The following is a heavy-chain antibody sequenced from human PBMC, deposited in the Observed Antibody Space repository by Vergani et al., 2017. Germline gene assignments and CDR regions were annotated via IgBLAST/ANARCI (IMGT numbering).Heavy chain of an antibody. J-gene: IGHJ4*02. V-gene: IGHV4-34*01. Sequence: QVQLQQWGAGLLKPSETLSLTCAVYGGSFSGYYWSWIRQPPGKGLEWIGEINHSGSTNYNPSLKSRVTISVDKSKNQFSLKLSSVTAADTAVYYCARLLAVAGPNWGQGPLVTVSS. CDR1: GGSFSGYY. CDR3: ARLLAVAGPN. CDR2: INHSGST. D-gene: IGHD6-19*01.